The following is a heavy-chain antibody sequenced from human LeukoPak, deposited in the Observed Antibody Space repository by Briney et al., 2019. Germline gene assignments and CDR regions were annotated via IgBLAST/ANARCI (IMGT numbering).Heavy chain of an antibody. CDR2: INPSGGST. D-gene: IGHD6-13*01. J-gene: IGHJ4*02. CDR3: ARDRQQLGTGLLF. V-gene: IGHV1-46*01. CDR1: GYTFTSYY. Sequence: GAPVKVSCKASGYTFTSYYMHWVRQAPGQGLEWMGIINPSGGSTSYAQKFQGRVTMTRDTSTSTVYMELSSLRSEDTAVYYCARDRQQLGTGLLFWGQGTLVTVSS.